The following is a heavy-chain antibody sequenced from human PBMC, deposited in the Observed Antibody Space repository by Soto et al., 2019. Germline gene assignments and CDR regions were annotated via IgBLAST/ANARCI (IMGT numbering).Heavy chain of an antibody. D-gene: IGHD3-16*02. J-gene: IGHJ4*02. V-gene: IGHV3-30-3*01. CDR1: GFTFSSYA. CDR3: ARGGRYDYVWGSYRPTSFDY. Sequence: PGGSLRLSCASSGFTFSSYAMRWVRQAPGKGLEWVAVISYDGSNKYYADSVKGRFTISRDNSKNTLYLQMNSLRAEDTAVYYCARGGRYDYVWGSYRPTSFDYWGQGTLLTVSS. CDR2: ISYDGSNK.